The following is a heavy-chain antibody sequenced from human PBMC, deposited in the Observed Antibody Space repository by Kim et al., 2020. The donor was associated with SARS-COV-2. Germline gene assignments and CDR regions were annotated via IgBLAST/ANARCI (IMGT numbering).Heavy chain of an antibody. J-gene: IGHJ4*02. D-gene: IGHD4-17*01. CDR3: ARQRYYGGMLVDY. CDR1: GGTFSSYA. CDR2: IIPIFGTA. V-gene: IGHV1-69*13. Sequence: SVKVSCKASGGTFSSYAISWVRQAPGQGLEWMGGIIPIFGTANYAQKFQGRVTITADESTSTAYMELSSLRSEDTAVYYCARQRYYGGMLVDYWGQGTLVTVSS.